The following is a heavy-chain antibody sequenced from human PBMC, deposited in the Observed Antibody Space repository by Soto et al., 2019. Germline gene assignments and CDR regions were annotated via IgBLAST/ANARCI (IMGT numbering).Heavy chain of an antibody. CDR2: INHSGST. Sequence: KPSETLSLTCAVYGGSFSGYYWSWIRQPPGKGLEWIGEINHSGSTNYNPSLKSRVTISVDTSKNQFSLKLSSVTAADTAVYYCARGRGYSYGYWFDPWGQGTLVTVSS. J-gene: IGHJ5*02. CDR3: ARGRGYSYGYWFDP. CDR1: GGSFSGYY. D-gene: IGHD5-18*01. V-gene: IGHV4-34*01.